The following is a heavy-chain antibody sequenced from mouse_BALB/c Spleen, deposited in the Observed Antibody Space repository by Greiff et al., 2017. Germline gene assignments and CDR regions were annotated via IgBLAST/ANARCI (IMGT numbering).Heavy chain of an antibody. CDR3: ARVITTAMDY. V-gene: IGHV5-6-5*01. J-gene: IGHJ4*01. CDR1: GFTFSSYA. Sequence: DVMLVESGGGLVKPGGSLKLSCAASGFTFSSYAMSWVRQTPEKRLEWVASISSGGSTYYPDSVKGRFTISRDNARNILYLQMSSLRSEDTAMYYCARVITTAMDYWGQGTSVTVSS. CDR2: ISSGGST. D-gene: IGHD2-4*01.